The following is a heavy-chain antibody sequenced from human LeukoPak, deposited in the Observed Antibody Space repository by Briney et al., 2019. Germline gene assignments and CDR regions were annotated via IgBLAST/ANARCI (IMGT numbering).Heavy chain of an antibody. CDR1: GFTFSSYA. V-gene: IGHV3-23*01. D-gene: IGHD3-22*01. Sequence: GGSLRLSCATSGFTFSSYAMSWVRQAPGKGLEWVSAISGGGGGTYYADSVKGRFTTSRDNSKNTLYLQMNSLRAEDTAVYYCARRDYYYDSSGQYYFDYWGQGTLVTVSS. CDR3: ARRDYYYDSSGQYYFDY. J-gene: IGHJ4*02. CDR2: ISGGGGGT.